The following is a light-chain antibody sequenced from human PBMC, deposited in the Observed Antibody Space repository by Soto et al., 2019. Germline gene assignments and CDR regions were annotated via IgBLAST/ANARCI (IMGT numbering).Light chain of an antibody. CDR3: LQTFTTHIT. V-gene: IGKV1-39*01. CDR1: QNIADY. Sequence: DIQITESPSSLSASAGDTVTITCRASQNIADYLSWYQQKPGKAPKLLMYSSSILHDGVSSRFSGDGSGTAFTLTTTGLQSEDFATYYCLQTFTTHITFGVGTTVEVQ. CDR2: SSS. J-gene: IGKJ4*01.